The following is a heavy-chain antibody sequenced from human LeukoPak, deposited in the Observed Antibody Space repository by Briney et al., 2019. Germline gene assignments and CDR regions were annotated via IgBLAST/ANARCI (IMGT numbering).Heavy chain of an antibody. CDR3: ARATNFDY. V-gene: IGHV4-59*01. Sequence: PSETLSLTCTVSGGSIISYYWSWIRQPPGKGLEWIGYISYSGSTNYNPSLKSRVTVSVDTSKSQFSLRLSSVTAADTAVYYCARATNFDYWGQGALVTVSS. CDR1: GGSIISYY. CDR2: ISYSGST. J-gene: IGHJ4*02.